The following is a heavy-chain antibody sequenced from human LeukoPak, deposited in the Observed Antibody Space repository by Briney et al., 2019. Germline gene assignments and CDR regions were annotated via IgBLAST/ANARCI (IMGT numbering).Heavy chain of an antibody. CDR2: ISDSGGNK. CDR3: AKPPECSPIEYYYLVMAV. Sequence: PGGSLRLSCAVSGFTFSSYAMPWVRQAPGKGLEWVSAISDSGGNKYYADSVKGRFTISRDNSKNTLYLQMNRLRAEDTAVYYCAKPPECSPIEYYYLVMAVGGEGTTVTVP. V-gene: IGHV3-23*01. D-gene: IGHD3-3*01. CDR1: GFTFSSYA. J-gene: IGHJ6*02.